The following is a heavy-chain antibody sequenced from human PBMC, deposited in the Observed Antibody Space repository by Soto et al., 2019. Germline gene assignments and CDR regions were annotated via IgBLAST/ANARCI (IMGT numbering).Heavy chain of an antibody. CDR1: GGTFSSYA. D-gene: IGHD3-9*01. J-gene: IGHJ6*02. V-gene: IGHV1-69*13. CDR3: ARARDYDILTGHPPYYYYGLDV. Sequence: GASVKVSCKASGGTFSSYAISWVRQAPGQGLEWMGGIIPIFGTANYAQKFQGRVTITADESTSTAYMELSSLRSEDTAVYCCARARDYDILTGHPPYYYYGLDVWGQGTTVTVSS. CDR2: IIPIFGTA.